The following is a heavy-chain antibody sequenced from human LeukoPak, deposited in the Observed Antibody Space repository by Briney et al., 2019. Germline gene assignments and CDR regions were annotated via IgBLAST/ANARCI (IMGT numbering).Heavy chain of an antibody. CDR3: ARGHYDSSGYYSGYFNY. V-gene: IGHV4-4*02. D-gene: IGHD3-22*01. J-gene: IGHJ4*02. CDR1: GDSISSSNW. Sequence: SETLSLTCAVSGDSISSSNWWTWVRQSPGKGLEWIGEISHGGITNYNPSLQSRLTISVDKSKNQFSLKLTSMTAADTAVYYCARGHYDSSGYYSGYFNYWGQGTLVTVSS. CDR2: ISHGGIT.